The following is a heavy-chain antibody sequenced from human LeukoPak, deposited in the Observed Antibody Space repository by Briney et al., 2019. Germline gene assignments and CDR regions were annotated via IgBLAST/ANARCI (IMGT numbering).Heavy chain of an antibody. D-gene: IGHD6-13*01. V-gene: IGHV3-23*01. Sequence: GGSLRLSCAASGFTFSSYAMSWVRQAPGKGLEWVSTISGSGDYTYFADSVRGRFTISRDNSKNTLYLQMNSLRADDTAVYYCAKRGIAAAASFDYWGQGILVTVSS. CDR2: ISGSGDYT. CDR3: AKRGIAAAASFDY. CDR1: GFTFSSYA. J-gene: IGHJ4*02.